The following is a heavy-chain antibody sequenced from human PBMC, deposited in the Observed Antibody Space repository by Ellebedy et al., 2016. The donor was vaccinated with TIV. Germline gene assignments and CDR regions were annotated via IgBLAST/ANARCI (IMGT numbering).Heavy chain of an antibody. V-gene: IGHV4-39*07. J-gene: IGHJ5*02. CDR3: ARDPALPRGRFDT. CDR2: IYYSGSA. Sequence: MPSETLSLTCTVSGGSISNRDYYWNWLRQPPGKGLEWIGSIYYSGSAYYNPSLKSRVTVSVDTSKNQFSLNLSSVTAADTAVYYCARDPALPRGRFDTWGQGTLVTVSS. CDR1: GGSISNRDYY.